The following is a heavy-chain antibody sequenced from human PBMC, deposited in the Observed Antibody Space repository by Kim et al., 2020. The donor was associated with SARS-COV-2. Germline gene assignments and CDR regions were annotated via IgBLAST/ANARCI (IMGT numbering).Heavy chain of an antibody. J-gene: IGHJ4*02. CDR3: AKNGRLGVIDS. V-gene: IGHV3-23*01. CDR2: ISHTGAST. Sequence: GGSLRLSCTASGFTFSNYAMTWVRHVTGEGLQWISSISHTGASTHSADSLKGRFTISRDNSESTVFLQMDRLAAEDTGIYYCAKNGRLGVIDSWGQGTLGTASS. CDR1: GFTFSNYA. D-gene: IGHD7-27*01.